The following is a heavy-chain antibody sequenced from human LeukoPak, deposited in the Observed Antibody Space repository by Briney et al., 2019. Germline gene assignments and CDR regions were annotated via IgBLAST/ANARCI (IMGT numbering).Heavy chain of an antibody. J-gene: IGHJ4*02. Sequence: GGSLRLSCAASGFTFNTYNMNWVRQAPGRGLEWVSSISRSGTYIFFADSVRGRFAISRDNAKNSLYLQMNSLRVEDTAIYYCAKDQYSSGWYFDYWGQGTLVTVSS. D-gene: IGHD6-19*01. CDR3: AKDQYSSGWYFDY. V-gene: IGHV3-21*04. CDR2: ISRSGTYI. CDR1: GFTFNTYN.